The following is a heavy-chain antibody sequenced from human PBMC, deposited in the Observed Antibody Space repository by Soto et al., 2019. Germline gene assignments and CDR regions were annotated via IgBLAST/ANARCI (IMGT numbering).Heavy chain of an antibody. V-gene: IGHV1-8*01. CDR2: MNPNSGDT. CDR1: GYTFTSYD. Sequence: QVQLVQSGAEVKKPGASVKVSCKASGYTFTSYDINWVRQATGQGPEWMGWMNPNSGDTHYAQTFQGRVTMTRNTSISTADMELSSLRSEDTAMYYCARWYGGNAGDYWGQGTLVTVSS. CDR3: ARWYGGNAGDY. D-gene: IGHD2-15*01. J-gene: IGHJ4*02.